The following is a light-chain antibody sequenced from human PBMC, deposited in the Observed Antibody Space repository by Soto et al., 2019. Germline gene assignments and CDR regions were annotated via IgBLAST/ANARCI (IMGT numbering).Light chain of an antibody. CDR2: AAT. CDR3: QQNYDVPYT. CDR1: PSIGSY. Sequence: DVQLTQSPSLPSASVGDRVTITCRASPSIGSYLNWYQHKPGKAPRLLIFAATTLESGVPSRFSGSGFNKDFTLTVSSLQPEDFATYYCQQNYDVPYTFGQGTRVEIK. J-gene: IGKJ2*01. V-gene: IGKV1-39*02.